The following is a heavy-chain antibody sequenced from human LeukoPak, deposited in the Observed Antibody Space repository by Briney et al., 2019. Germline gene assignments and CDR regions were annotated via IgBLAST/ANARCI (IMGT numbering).Heavy chain of an antibody. V-gene: IGHV1-69*06. Sequence: SVKVSCKASGGTFSSYAISWVRQAPGQGLEWMGGIIPIFGTANYAQKFQGRVTITADKSTSTAYMELSSLRSEDTAVYYCVRGADTGYSSDSWGQGTLVTVSS. CDR3: VRGADTGYSSDS. D-gene: IGHD3-9*01. CDR2: IIPIFGTA. J-gene: IGHJ4*02. CDR1: GGTFSSYA.